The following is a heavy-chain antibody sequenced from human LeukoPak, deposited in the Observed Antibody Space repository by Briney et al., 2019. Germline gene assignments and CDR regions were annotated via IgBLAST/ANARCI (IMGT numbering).Heavy chain of an antibody. Sequence: HPGGSLRLSCAASGFTFSSYGMHWVRQAPGKGLEWVAVISYDGSNKYYADSVKGRFTISRDNSMNTLYLQMNSLRAEDTAVYYCAKDLESYGSGSPPGYWGQGTLVTVSS. J-gene: IGHJ4*02. CDR1: GFTFSSYG. CDR3: AKDLESYGSGSPPGY. CDR2: ISYDGSNK. V-gene: IGHV3-30*18. D-gene: IGHD3-10*01.